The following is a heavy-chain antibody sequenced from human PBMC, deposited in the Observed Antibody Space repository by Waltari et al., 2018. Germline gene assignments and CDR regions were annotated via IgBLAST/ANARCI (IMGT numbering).Heavy chain of an antibody. Sequence: QVHLVESGGGVVQPGGSLRLSCEAAGFTFSAYAMYWVRQAPGKGLEWVANIQPDGGDKFYGDSVKGRFSVSRDDSRNTLYMQMSSLRDEDTAVYYCAKDLKGAWTIDYWGQGTLVTVSS. V-gene: IGHV3-30*02. J-gene: IGHJ4*02. CDR3: AKDLKGAWTIDY. D-gene: IGHD1-26*01. CDR1: GFTFSAYA. CDR2: IQPDGGDK.